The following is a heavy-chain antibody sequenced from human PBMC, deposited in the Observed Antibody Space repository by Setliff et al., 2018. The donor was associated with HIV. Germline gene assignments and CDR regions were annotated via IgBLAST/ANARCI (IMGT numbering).Heavy chain of an antibody. Sequence: GSLRLSCGVSGFTFSSYAMSWVRQAPGKGLEWVSAITATGGSTYYADSVKGRFTISRDNSRNTLYLQMNSLRAEDTAIYYCAKMVGRYCSSTSCLSLDYWGQGTLVTVSS. CDR1: GFTFSSYA. CDR3: AKMVGRYCSSTSCLSLDY. D-gene: IGHD2-2*01. CDR2: ITATGGST. V-gene: IGHV3-23*01. J-gene: IGHJ4*02.